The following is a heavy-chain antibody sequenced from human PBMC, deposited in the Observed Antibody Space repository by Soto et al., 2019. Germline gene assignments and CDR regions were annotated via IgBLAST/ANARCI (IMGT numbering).Heavy chain of an antibody. Sequence: QVQLVESGGGVVQPGRYLRLSCAASGFNFSAYGMHWVRQAPGTGLEFVALLSFDASKKYYADSVKGRFTISRDTSSNTLYLQMNSLRVEDTAVYYCRVGVADWGQGTRVTVSS. CDR3: RVGVAD. CDR2: LSFDASKK. V-gene: IGHV3-30*03. D-gene: IGHD1-26*01. J-gene: IGHJ4*02. CDR1: GFNFSAYG.